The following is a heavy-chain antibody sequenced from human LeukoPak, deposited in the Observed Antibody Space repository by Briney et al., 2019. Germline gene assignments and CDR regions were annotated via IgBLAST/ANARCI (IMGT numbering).Heavy chain of an antibody. CDR1: GGSFSGYY. CDR2: INHSGST. V-gene: IGHV4-34*01. CDR3: ARGNGRVWFLRPTDY. Sequence: SETLSLTCAVYGGSFSGYYWSWIRQPPGKGLEWIGEINHSGSTNYNPSLKSRVTISVDTSKNQFSLKLSSVTAADTAVYYCARGNGRVWFLRPTDYWGQGTLVTVSS. J-gene: IGHJ4*02. D-gene: IGHD6-19*01.